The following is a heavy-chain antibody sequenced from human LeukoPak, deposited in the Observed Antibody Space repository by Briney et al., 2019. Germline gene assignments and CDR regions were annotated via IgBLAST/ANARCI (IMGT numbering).Heavy chain of an antibody. CDR2: ISTYNGNA. J-gene: IGHJ6*03. Sequence: ASVKVSCKTSGYTFTYFGITWVRQAPGQGLEWMGWISTYNGNAKYAQNLQGRVTMTRDMSTSTVYMELSSLRSEDTAVYYCARDLTSMAAGSYYYYYYMDVWGKGTTVTVSS. V-gene: IGHV1-18*01. CDR1: GYTFTYFG. CDR3: ARDLTSMAAGSYYYYYYMDV. D-gene: IGHD6-6*01.